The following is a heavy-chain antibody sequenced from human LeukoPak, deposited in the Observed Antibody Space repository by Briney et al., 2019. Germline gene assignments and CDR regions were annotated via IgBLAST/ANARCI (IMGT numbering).Heavy chain of an antibody. CDR2: ISYGESKI. D-gene: IGHD5-18*01. CDR1: GFMFRSYG. V-gene: IGHV3-30*18. Sequence: GRSLRLSCVASGFMFRSYGMHWVRQAPGKGLEWVAVISYGESKIYYTDSAKGRFTISRDNSKNTLYLQMNSLRAEDTAVYYCAKDSGGYSYGPDYWGQGTLVTVSS. J-gene: IGHJ4*02. CDR3: AKDSGGYSYGPDY.